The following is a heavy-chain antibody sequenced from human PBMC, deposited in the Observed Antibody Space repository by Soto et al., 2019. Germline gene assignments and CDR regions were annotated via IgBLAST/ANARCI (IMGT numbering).Heavy chain of an antibody. J-gene: IGHJ5*02. V-gene: IGHV1-18*01. CDR2: IRVYNGKT. CDR1: GYTFSTYG. D-gene: IGHD3-3*01. Sequence: ASVKVSCKASGYTFSTYGFSWVRQAPGQGLEWMGWIRVYNGKTDYAQKLQGRVTLTTDTSTSTAYMELRSLRYDDTAIYYCARERDSEWLSTWGQGTLVTVSS. CDR3: ARERDSEWLST.